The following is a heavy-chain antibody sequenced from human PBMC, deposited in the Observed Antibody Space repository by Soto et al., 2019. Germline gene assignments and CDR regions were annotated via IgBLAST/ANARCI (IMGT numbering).Heavy chain of an antibody. V-gene: IGHV4-59*01. Sequence: PSETLSLTCTVSGGSISSYYWSWIRQPPGKGLEWIGYIYYSGSTNYNPSLKSRVTISVDTSKNQFSLKLSSVTAADTAVYYCASRPMVRGVIDYYYYYMDVWGKGTTVTVSS. CDR2: IYYSGST. J-gene: IGHJ6*03. CDR3: ASRPMVRGVIDYYYYYMDV. D-gene: IGHD3-10*01. CDR1: GGSISSYY.